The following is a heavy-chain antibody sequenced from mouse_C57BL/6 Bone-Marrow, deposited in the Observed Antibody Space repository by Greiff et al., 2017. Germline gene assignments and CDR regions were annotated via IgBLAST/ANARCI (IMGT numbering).Heavy chain of an antibody. V-gene: IGHV1-4*01. CDR1: GYTFTSYT. Sequence: VQLQQSGAELARPGASVKMSCKASGYTFTSYTMHWVKQRPGQGLEWIGYINPSSGYTKYNQKFKDKATLTADKSSSTAYMQLSSLTSEDSAVYYCARPVFFYGSSHWYFDVWGTGTTVTVSS. CDR3: ARPVFFYGSSHWYFDV. J-gene: IGHJ1*03. CDR2: INPSSGYT. D-gene: IGHD1-1*01.